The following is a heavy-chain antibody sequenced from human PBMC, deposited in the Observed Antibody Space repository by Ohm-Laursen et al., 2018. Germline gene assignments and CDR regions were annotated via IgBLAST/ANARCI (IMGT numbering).Heavy chain of an antibody. V-gene: IGHV3-11*01. Sequence: SLRLSCAATGFTFSDYYMSWIRQAPGKGLEWVSYISSSGSTIYYADSVKGRFTISRDNAKNSLYLQMNSLRAEDTALYYCAKSNGSGWYYFDYWGQGTLVTVSS. D-gene: IGHD6-19*01. CDR3: AKSNGSGWYYFDY. J-gene: IGHJ4*02. CDR1: GFTFSDYY. CDR2: ISSSGSTI.